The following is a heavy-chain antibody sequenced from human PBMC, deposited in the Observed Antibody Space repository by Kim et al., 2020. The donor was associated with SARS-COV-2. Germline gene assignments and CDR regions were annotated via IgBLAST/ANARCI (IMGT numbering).Heavy chain of an antibody. D-gene: IGHD3-22*01. V-gene: IGHV4-31*03. CDR1: GGSISSGGYY. CDR2: IYYSGST. CDR3: ARVSYYYDSSGYYSERYFDY. Sequence: SETLSLTCTVSGGSISSGGYYWSWIRQHPGKGLEWIGYIYYSGSTYYNPSLKSRVTISVDTPKNQFSLKLSSVTAADTAVYYCARVSYYYDSSGYYSERYFDYWGQGTLVTVSS. J-gene: IGHJ4*02.